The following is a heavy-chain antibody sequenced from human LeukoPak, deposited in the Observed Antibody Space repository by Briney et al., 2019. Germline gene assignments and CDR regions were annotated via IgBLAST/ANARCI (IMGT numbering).Heavy chain of an antibody. D-gene: IGHD3-3*01. J-gene: IGHJ3*02. V-gene: IGHV3-48*04. CDR1: GSTFRIFG. CDR2: IDARSGIT. Sequence: QTGGSLRLSCAASGSTFRIFGLNWVRQAPGKGPEWVSYIDARSGITYYADSVQGRFTISRDDARESVFLQMDGLRVDDTAVYYCARTYDFGRGPPGDAFDNWGPGTWVIVSS. CDR3: ARTYDFGRGPPGDAFDN.